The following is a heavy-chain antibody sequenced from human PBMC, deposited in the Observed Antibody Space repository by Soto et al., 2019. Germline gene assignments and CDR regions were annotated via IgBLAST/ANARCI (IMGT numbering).Heavy chain of an antibody. D-gene: IGHD6-19*01. V-gene: IGHV4-39*07. Sequence: SETLSLTCTVSGGSVSSSSYYWGWVRQPPGKGLEWIGSVYYSGSTYYNPSLKSRVTISVDTSKNQFSLKLSSVTAADTAVYYCARELAVAGNDAFDIRGQGTMVTVSS. CDR2: VYYSGST. CDR1: GGSVSSSSYY. J-gene: IGHJ3*02. CDR3: ARELAVAGNDAFDI.